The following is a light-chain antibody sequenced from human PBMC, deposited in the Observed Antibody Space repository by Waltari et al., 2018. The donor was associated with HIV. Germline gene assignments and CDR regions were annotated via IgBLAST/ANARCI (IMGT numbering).Light chain of an antibody. CDR3: QQYHNLPPYT. J-gene: IGKJ2*01. Sequence: DIQMTQSPSSLSASVGDRVTITCQASQDINNYLNWYQQKPGKATKVLIYDASNLETGVPSRFTGSGSGTDFTFTISSLQPEDVATYYCQQYHNLPPYTFGQGTKLEIK. CDR2: DAS. CDR1: QDINNY. V-gene: IGKV1-33*01.